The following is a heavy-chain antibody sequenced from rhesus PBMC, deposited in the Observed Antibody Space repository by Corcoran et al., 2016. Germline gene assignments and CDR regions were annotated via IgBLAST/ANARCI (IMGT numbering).Heavy chain of an antibody. V-gene: IGHV4-93*02. CDR3: ARHPYWGGFDY. J-gene: IGHJ4*01. Sequence: QVQLQESGPAVVKPSETLSLTCAVSGGSISSSNWWCWNRQSPGKGLEWIGGIFGCGGNPKYNPSLKSRVTISIDTSKNQFSLKLSSVTAADTAVYYCARHPYWGGFDYWGQGVLVTVSS. CDR2: IFGCGGNP. CDR1: GGSISSSNW. D-gene: IGHD3-34*01.